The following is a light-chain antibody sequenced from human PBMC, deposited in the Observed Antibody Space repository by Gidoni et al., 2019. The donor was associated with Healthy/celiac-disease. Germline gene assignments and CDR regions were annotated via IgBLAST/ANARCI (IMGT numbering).Light chain of an antibody. Sequence: DIQMTQSPSTLSASVGDRVTITCRASQSISSWLAWYQQKPGKAPKLLIYKASSLESVVPSRFSGSGSGTEFTLTISSLQPDDFATYYCQQYNSYSITFXQXTRLEIK. CDR3: QQYNSYSIT. CDR2: KAS. V-gene: IGKV1-5*03. CDR1: QSISSW. J-gene: IGKJ5*01.